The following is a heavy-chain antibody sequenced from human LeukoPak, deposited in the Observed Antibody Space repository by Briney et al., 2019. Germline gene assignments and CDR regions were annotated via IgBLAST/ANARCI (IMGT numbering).Heavy chain of an antibody. J-gene: IGHJ4*02. V-gene: IGHV1-2*02. CDR1: GFTFTGYY. Sequence: GASVKVSCKASGFTFTGYYTHWVRQAPGQGLEWMGWINPNSGGTKYAQKFQGRVTMTRDTPISTAYMELTRLRSDDTAVYYCASGALAGSRSIKIDFWGQGPLVTVSS. CDR3: ASGALAGSRSIKIDF. D-gene: IGHD6-19*01. CDR2: INPNSGGT.